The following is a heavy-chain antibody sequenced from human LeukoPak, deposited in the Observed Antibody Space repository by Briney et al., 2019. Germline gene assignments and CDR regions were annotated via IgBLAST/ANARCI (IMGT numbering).Heavy chain of an antibody. CDR3: ARHGPSRTFDY. Sequence: PSETLSLTCTLSGGSTGSYYSTWIRQPPGKGLEWIGYIDYSGSTNYNPSFKSRVTMPVDTSKNQFSLKLSSVTAADTAVYFCARHGPSRTFDYWGQGTLFTVSS. V-gene: IGHV4-59*08. CDR2: IDYSGST. J-gene: IGHJ4*02. CDR1: GGSTGSYY. D-gene: IGHD6-13*01.